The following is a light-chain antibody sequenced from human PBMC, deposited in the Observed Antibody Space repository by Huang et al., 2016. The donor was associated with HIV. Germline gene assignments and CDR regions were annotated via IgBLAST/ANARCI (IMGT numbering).Light chain of an antibody. CDR2: AAS. Sequence: DIQMTQSPSSLSASVGDTVTITCRASQSFSGYLNWYQQKPWKAPSLLIYAASTLQSGVPSRFSGRGSGTEFTLTISSLQPEDFATYYCQQSYTTPLTFGGGTKVEIQ. V-gene: IGKV1-39*01. CDR3: QQSYTTPLT. J-gene: IGKJ4*01. CDR1: QSFSGY.